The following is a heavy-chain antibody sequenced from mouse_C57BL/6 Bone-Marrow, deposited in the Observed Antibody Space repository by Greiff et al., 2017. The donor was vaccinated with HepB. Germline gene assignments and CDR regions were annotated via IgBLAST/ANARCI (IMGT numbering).Heavy chain of an antibody. CDR1: GYTFTDYE. J-gene: IGHJ4*01. D-gene: IGHD1-1*01. CDR2: IDPETGGT. V-gene: IGHV1-15*01. CDR3: TKPPFITTVYYAMDY. Sequence: VKLVESGAELVRPGASVTLSCKASGYTFTDYEMHWVKQTPVHGLEWIGAIDPETGGTAYNQKFKGKAILTADKSSSTAYMELRSLTSEDSAVYYCTKPPFITTVYYAMDYWGQGTSVTVSS.